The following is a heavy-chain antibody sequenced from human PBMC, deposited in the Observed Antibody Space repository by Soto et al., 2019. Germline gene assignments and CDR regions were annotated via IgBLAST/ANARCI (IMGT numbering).Heavy chain of an antibody. CDR2: ISGSGGST. J-gene: IGHJ4*02. D-gene: IGHD5-18*01. V-gene: IGHV3-23*01. Sequence: EVQLLESGGGLVQPGGSLRLSCAASGFTFSSYAMSWIRQAPGKGLEWVSAISGSGGSTYYADSVKGRFTISRDNSKNTLYLQMNSLRAEDTAVYYCAKPPSYGEIYDYWGQGTLVTVSS. CDR3: AKPPSYGEIYDY. CDR1: GFTFSSYA.